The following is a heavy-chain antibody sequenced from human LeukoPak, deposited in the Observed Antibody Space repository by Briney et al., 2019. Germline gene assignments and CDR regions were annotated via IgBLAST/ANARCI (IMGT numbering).Heavy chain of an antibody. CDR1: GFSFSSYG. CDR3: AKDRESYYCSSANCYLDY. Sequence: GGSLRLSCAASGFSFSSYGMHWVRQAPGKGLEWVTFIRYDGSNIYYADSVRGRFTISRDNSKITLYLQMNSLRAEDTAVYYCAKDRESYYCSSANCYLDYWGQGTLVTVSS. J-gene: IGHJ4*02. D-gene: IGHD2-2*01. V-gene: IGHV3-30*02. CDR2: IRYDGSNI.